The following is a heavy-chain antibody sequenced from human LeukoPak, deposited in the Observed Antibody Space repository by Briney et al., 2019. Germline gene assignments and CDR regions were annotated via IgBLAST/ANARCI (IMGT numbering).Heavy chain of an antibody. V-gene: IGHV3-74*01. CDR3: ARDRGGDYYYYYMDV. Sequence: GGSLRLSCAASGFTFSSYWMRGLRQAPGKGLVWVSRINSDGSSTTYADSVRGRFTISRDNAKNTLYLQMNSMRAEDTAVYYCARDRGGDYYYYYMDVWGKGTTVTISS. D-gene: IGHD2-21*01. CDR2: INSDGSST. J-gene: IGHJ6*03. CDR1: GFTFSSYW.